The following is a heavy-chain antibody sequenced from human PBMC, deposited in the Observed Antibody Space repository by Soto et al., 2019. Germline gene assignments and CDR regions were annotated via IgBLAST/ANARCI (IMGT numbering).Heavy chain of an antibody. CDR2: ISYDGSNT. CDR3: AKDRLGYCSGGSCYPLGY. D-gene: IGHD2-15*01. J-gene: IGHJ4*02. Sequence: QVQLVESGGGVVQPGRSLRLSCAASGFTFSSYGMHWVRQAPGKGLEWVSLISYDGSNTYYAVSVKGRFTISRDNSKNTLYLQMNSPRAEDTAVYYCAKDRLGYCSGGSCYPLGYWGQGTLVTVSS. CDR1: GFTFSSYG. V-gene: IGHV3-30*18.